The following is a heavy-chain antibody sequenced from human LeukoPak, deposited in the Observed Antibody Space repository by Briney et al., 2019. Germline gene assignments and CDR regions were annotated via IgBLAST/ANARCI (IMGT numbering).Heavy chain of an antibody. CDR1: GFTFSSYG. V-gene: IGHV3-33*01. Sequence: GRSLRLSCAASGFTFSSYGMHWVRQAPGKGLEWVAVIWYDGSNKYYADSVKGRFTISRDNSKNTLYLQMNSLRAEDTAVYYCARAVGGGEYYFDYWGQGTLVTVSS. CDR2: IWYDGSNK. CDR3: ARAVGGGEYYFDY. D-gene: IGHD3-10*01. J-gene: IGHJ4*02.